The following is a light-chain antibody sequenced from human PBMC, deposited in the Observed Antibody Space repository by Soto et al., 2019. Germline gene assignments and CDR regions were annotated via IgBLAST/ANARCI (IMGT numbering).Light chain of an antibody. V-gene: IGKV3-20*01. Sequence: IVLTQSPGTLALSPGERATLSCRASQIISSSSLAWYQQKPGQAPRVLIFGTSNRATGIPDTFSGSGSGTDFTLTISRLEPEDFAVYYCQQYGDSPITFGQGTRLEFK. CDR3: QQYGDSPIT. J-gene: IGKJ5*01. CDR1: QIISSSS. CDR2: GTS.